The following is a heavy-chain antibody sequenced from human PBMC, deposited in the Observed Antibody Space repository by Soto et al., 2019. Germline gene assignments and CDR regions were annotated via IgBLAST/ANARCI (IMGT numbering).Heavy chain of an antibody. CDR3: ARGPEYPGLNNYYNYYMDF. Sequence: GGSLRLSCAASGFTFSSYDMHWVRQATGKGLEWVSAIGTAGDTYYPGSVKGRFTISRENAKNSLYLQMNSLRAGDTAVYYCARGPEYPGLNNYYNYYMDFWGKGTTVTVSS. CDR1: GFTFSSYD. J-gene: IGHJ6*03. V-gene: IGHV3-13*01. CDR2: IGTAGDT.